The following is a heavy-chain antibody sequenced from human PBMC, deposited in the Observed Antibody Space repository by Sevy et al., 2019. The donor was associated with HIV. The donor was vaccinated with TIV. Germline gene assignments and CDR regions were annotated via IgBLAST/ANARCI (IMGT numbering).Heavy chain of an antibody. Sequence: ASVKVSCKVSGYSLTEFSMHWVRQAPGKGLEWMGGFDPEDGETIYAQTFQGRVTMTEDTSTDTAYMELSSLRSEDTAVYYCATRGGLVRGGINYWGQGTLVTVSS. CDR3: ATRGGLVRGGINY. V-gene: IGHV1-24*01. D-gene: IGHD3-10*01. J-gene: IGHJ4*02. CDR1: GYSLTEFS. CDR2: FDPEDGET.